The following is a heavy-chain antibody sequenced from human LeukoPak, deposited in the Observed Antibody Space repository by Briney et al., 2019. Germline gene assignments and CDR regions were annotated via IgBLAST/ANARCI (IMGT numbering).Heavy chain of an antibody. V-gene: IGHV3-21*01. J-gene: IGHJ6*02. D-gene: IGHD6-13*01. CDR1: GFTFISYS. CDR2: ISSSSSYI. Sequence: GGSLRLSCAASGFTFISYSMNWLRQAPGKGRVGVSSISSSSSYIYYADSVKGRFTISRDNAKNSLYLQMTSLRAEDTAVFYCARGKYSSSSGYYYYGMDVWGQGTTVTVSS. CDR3: ARGKYSSSSGYYYYGMDV.